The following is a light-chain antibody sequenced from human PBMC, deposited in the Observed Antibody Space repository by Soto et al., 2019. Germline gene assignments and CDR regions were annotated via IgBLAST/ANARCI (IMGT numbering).Light chain of an antibody. CDR3: QQYNSPLT. V-gene: IGKV3-20*01. J-gene: IGKJ4*01. Sequence: EIVLTQSPGTLSLSPGERATLSCRASQSVSRSYLAWYQQRPGQAPRLLISGVSNRAAGIPDRFSGSGSGTDFTLTIARLEPEDFAVYYCQQYNSPLTFGG. CDR2: GVS. CDR1: QSVSRSY.